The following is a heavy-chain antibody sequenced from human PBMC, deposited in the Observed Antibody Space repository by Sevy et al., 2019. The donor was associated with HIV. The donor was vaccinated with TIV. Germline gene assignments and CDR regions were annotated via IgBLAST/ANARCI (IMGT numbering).Heavy chain of an antibody. CDR1: GYTLTELS. J-gene: IGHJ4*02. Sequence: ASVKVSCKVSGYTLTELSIHWVRQAPGKGLEWMGGFDPEDGETIYAQKFQDRLTMTEDTSTEKAYMELSSLKSEDTAMYYCATDPASYYYDSTGYMGGYWGQGTLVTVSS. V-gene: IGHV1-24*01. CDR2: FDPEDGET. CDR3: ATDPASYYYDSTGYMGGY. D-gene: IGHD3-22*01.